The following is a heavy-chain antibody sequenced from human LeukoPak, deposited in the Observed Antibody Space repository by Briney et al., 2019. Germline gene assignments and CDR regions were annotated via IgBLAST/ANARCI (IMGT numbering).Heavy chain of an antibody. CDR1: GFTFSSYA. V-gene: IGHV3-23*01. Sequence: GGSLRLSCAASGFTFSSYAMSWVRQAPGKGLEWVSAISGSGGSTYYADSVKGRFTISRDNSKNTLYLQMNSLRAEDTAVYYCAKDVYYYDSSGYLVDYWGQGTLVTVSS. D-gene: IGHD3-22*01. CDR2: ISGSGGST. J-gene: IGHJ4*02. CDR3: AKDVYYYDSSGYLVDY.